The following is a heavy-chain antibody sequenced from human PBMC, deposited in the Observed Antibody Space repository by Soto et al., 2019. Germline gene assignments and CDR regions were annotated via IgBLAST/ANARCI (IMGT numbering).Heavy chain of an antibody. J-gene: IGHJ4*02. CDR1: GFTFSSYS. CDR2: ISSSSSYI. V-gene: IGHV3-21*01. D-gene: IGHD3-3*01. Sequence: GGSLRLSCAASGFTFSSYSMNWVRQAPGKGLEWVSSISSSSSYIYYADSVKGRFTISRDNAKNSLYLQMNSLRAEDTAVYYCARNSHYDFWSGYYVLGDYWGQGTLVTVSS. CDR3: ARNSHYDFWSGYYVLGDY.